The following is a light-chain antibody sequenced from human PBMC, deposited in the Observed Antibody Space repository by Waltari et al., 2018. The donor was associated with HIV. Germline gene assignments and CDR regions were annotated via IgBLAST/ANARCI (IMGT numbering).Light chain of an antibody. Sequence: DIYLTQSPSSLSASIGDEITISCRASQGIATYLAWFQQKPGKDPKSLIYAASKLHDGVPSKFSGSGSGTDFTLTISSLQPEDSATYYCQQYNTYPRTFGQGTRVEIE. CDR3: QQYNTYPRT. CDR1: QGIATY. J-gene: IGKJ1*01. CDR2: AAS. V-gene: IGKV1-16*02.